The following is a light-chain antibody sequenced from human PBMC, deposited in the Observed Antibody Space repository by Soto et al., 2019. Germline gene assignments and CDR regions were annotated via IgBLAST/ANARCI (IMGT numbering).Light chain of an antibody. CDR2: GAS. CDR3: QQYVSSLT. CDR1: QSVDSSF. V-gene: IGKV3-20*01. Sequence: EIVLTQSPGSLSLSPGERATLSCRASQSVDSSFFAWYQQKPGQAPRLLIYGASNRATGIPDRFSGRGSGTDFTLTITGLEPEDFAVYYCQQYVSSLTFGQGTKVEIK. J-gene: IGKJ1*01.